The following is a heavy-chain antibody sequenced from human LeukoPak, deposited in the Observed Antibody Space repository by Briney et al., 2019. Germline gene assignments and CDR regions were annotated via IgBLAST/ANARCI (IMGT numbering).Heavy chain of an antibody. J-gene: IGHJ6*03. CDR3: ARGEAAAGPMDYMDV. Sequence: PSETLSLTCAVYGGSFSGYYWSWIRQPPGKGLEWIGEVNHSGSTNYNPSLKSRVTMSVATSKNQFSLKLSSVTAADTAVYYCARGEAAAGPMDYMDVWDTGATVTVSS. CDR2: VNHSGST. CDR1: GGSFSGYY. V-gene: IGHV4-34*01. D-gene: IGHD6-13*01.